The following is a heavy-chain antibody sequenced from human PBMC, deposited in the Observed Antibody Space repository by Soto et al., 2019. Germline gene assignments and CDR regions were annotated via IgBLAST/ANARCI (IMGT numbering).Heavy chain of an antibody. CDR1: GFTFSSYA. D-gene: IGHD5-18*01. CDR2: MSGSGGVT. V-gene: IGHV3-23*01. Sequence: GGSLRLSSAASGFTFSSYAMSWVRQAPGKGLEWVSTMSGSGGVTYYADSVKGRFSISRDNSKNTLYLQMSSLRAEDTAVFYCAKDRGNSHGSDYWGQGTLVTVSS. CDR3: AKDRGNSHGSDY. J-gene: IGHJ4*02.